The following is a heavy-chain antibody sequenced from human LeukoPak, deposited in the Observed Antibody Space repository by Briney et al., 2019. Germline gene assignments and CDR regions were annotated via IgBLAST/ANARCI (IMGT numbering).Heavy chain of an antibody. Sequence: GGSLRLSCAASGFTFTSYSMNWVRQAPGKGLEWVSVIYSGDSTYYADSVKGRFTISRDNSKNTLYLQMNSLRAEDTAVYYCASGYSYGYDAFFWGQGTLVTVSS. CDR2: IYSGDST. CDR1: GFTFTSYS. D-gene: IGHD5-18*01. V-gene: IGHV3-53*01. J-gene: IGHJ4*02. CDR3: ASGYSYGYDAFF.